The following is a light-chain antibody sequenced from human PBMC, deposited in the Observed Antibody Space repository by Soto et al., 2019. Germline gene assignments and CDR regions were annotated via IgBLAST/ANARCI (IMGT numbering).Light chain of an antibody. CDR1: QGIRSY. V-gene: IGKV1-9*01. CDR3: QQLNSYPHT. CDR2: TAS. J-gene: IGKJ4*01. Sequence: DIQLTQSPSFLSASVGDRVTITCRASQGIRSYLAWYQQKPGKAPKLLIYTASTLQSGVPSRFSGSGSGTEFTPTISSLQPEDFATYYCQQLNSYPHTFGGGTNVEIK.